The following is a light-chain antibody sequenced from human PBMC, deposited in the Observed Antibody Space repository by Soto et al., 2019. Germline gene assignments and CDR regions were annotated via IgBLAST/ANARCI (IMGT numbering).Light chain of an antibody. V-gene: IGKV1-17*01. CDR1: QGIRND. Sequence: DIQMTQSPSSLSASVGDRVTITCRASQGIRNDLAWYQQKPGKAPKRLIYDATSLQSGVPSRFSGSGSGTEFTLTISSPQPEDFATYYCLQHNNYPPITFGQGTRLEIK. CDR3: LQHNNYPPIT. J-gene: IGKJ5*01. CDR2: DAT.